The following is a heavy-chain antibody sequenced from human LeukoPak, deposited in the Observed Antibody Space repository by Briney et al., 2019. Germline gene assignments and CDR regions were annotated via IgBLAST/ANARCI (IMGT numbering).Heavy chain of an antibody. CDR3: ARDFYYGDLFDY. V-gene: IGHV3-11*05. CDR1: GFTFSDYY. CDR2: ISSSSSYT. D-gene: IGHD3-10*01. J-gene: IGHJ4*02. Sequence: GGSLRLSCAAPGFTFSDYYMSWIRQAPGKGLEWVSYISSSSSYTNYADSVKGRFTISRDNAKNSLYLQMNSLRAEDTAVYCGARDFYYGDLFDYLGQGTLVTVSS.